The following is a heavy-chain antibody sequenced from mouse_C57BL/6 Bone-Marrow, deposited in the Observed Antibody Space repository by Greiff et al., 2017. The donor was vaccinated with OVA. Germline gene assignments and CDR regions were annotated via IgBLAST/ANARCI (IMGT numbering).Heavy chain of an antibody. Sequence: QVQLQQPGAELVKPGASVKMSCKASGYTFTSYWITWVKQRPGQGLEWIGDIYPGSGSTNYNEKFKSKATLTVDTSSSTAYMQRSSLTSADSAVYYCASGPIYYYGSSYVDWFADWGQGTLVTVSA. J-gene: IGHJ3*01. D-gene: IGHD1-1*01. V-gene: IGHV1-55*01. CDR1: GYTFTSYW. CDR3: ASGPIYYYGSSYVDWFAD. CDR2: IYPGSGST.